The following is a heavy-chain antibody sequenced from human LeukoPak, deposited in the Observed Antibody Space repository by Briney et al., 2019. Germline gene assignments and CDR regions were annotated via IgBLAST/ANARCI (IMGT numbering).Heavy chain of an antibody. V-gene: IGHV3-23*01. CDR1: GFTFSSYA. Sequence: PGGSLRLSCAASGFTFSSYAMSWVRQAPGKGLEWVSAISGSGDSTYYADSVKGRFTISRDNSKNTLYLQMNSLRAEDTVVYYCAKEGDSSSWYDLYDYWGQGTLVTVSS. CDR2: ISGSGDST. D-gene: IGHD6-13*01. J-gene: IGHJ4*02. CDR3: AKEGDSSSWYDLYDY.